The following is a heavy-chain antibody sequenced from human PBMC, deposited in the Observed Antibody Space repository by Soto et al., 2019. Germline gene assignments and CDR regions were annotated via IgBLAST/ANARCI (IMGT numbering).Heavy chain of an antibody. V-gene: IGHV3-20*04. D-gene: IGHD3-16*01. Sequence: PGGSLRLSCAASGFIFGAHAMCWVRQAPGKGLEWVSAINWIGGSTNYADSMKDRFTISRDNAKNSLYLQMSSLRAEDTALYYCARHGGTPDLYFDYWGQGTPVTVSS. CDR3: ARHGGTPDLYFDY. J-gene: IGHJ4*02. CDR2: INWIGGST. CDR1: GFIFGAHA.